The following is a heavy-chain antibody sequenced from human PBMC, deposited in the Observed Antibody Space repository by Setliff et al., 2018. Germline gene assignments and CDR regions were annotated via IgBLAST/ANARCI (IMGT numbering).Heavy chain of an antibody. CDR2: IDYTGNT. D-gene: IGHD4-17*01. Sequence: SETLSPTCTASGGSISTDHYYWGWIRQPPGKGLEWIGSIDYTGNTWHNPSLKGRVSISVDTSKKQFYLKLTSVTAADTAVYYCARYGTEYGDYEIPGDVWGKGTTVTVSS. J-gene: IGHJ6*04. V-gene: IGHV4-39*07. CDR3: ARYGTEYGDYEIPGDV. CDR1: GGSISTDHYY.